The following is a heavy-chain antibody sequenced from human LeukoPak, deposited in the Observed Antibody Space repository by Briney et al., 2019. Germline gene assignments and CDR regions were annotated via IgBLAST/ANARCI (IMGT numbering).Heavy chain of an antibody. CDR3: ARDQRSPFYGDYLDY. J-gene: IGHJ4*02. V-gene: IGHV1-18*01. D-gene: IGHD4-17*01. CDR2: ISAYNGNT. Sequence: GASVKVSCKASGYTFTSYGISWVRQAPGQGLEWMGWISAYNGNTNYAQKLQGRVTMTTDTSTSTAYMELRSLRSDDTAVYYCARDQRSPFYGDYLDYWGQGTLVTVSS. CDR1: GYTFTSYG.